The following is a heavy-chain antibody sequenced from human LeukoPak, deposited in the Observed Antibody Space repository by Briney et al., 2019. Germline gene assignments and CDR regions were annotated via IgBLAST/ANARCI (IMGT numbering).Heavy chain of an antibody. CDR3: ARDYDWAFDF. CDR2: INHNGEAI. D-gene: IGHD3-9*01. CDR1: GFTFSSYA. J-gene: IGHJ4*02. Sequence: PGGSLRLSCAASGFTFSSYAMSWVRQAPGKGLEWIAYINHNGEAIYYPDFVKGRFIISGDNAKNSLFLQMNDLRDEDTAVYYCARDYDWAFDFWGQGTRVTVSS. V-gene: IGHV3-48*02.